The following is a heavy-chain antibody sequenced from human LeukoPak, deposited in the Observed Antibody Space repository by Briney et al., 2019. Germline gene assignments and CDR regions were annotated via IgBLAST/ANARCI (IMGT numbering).Heavy chain of an antibody. CDR2: ISYDGYNK. CDR3: ARENRYSSSWPLKYFQH. D-gene: IGHD6-13*01. CDR1: GFTFSTYG. V-gene: IGHV3-30*03. Sequence: PGGSLRLSCAASGFTFSTYGMHWVRQAPGKGLEWVAVISYDGYNKNYADSVKGRFTISRDNSENTLYLQMNSLRDEDTAVYYCARENRYSSSWPLKYFQHWGQGTLVTVSS. J-gene: IGHJ1*01.